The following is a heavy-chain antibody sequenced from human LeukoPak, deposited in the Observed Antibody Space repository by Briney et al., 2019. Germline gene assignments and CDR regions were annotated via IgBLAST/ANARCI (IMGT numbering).Heavy chain of an antibody. J-gene: IGHJ4*02. V-gene: IGHV3-23*01. CDR1: GFTFSSYA. CDR3: AREGAEGFDY. Sequence: GGSLRLSCAASGFTFSSYAMSWVRQAPGKGLEGVSAISGSCGSTYYADSVKGRFTISRDNAKHSLSLKMNSLRAEDTAVYYCAREGAEGFDYWGQGTMVTVSS. CDR2: ISGSCGST.